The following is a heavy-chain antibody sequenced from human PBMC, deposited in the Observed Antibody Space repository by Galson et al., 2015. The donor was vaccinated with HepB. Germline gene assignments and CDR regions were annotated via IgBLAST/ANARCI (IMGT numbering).Heavy chain of an antibody. D-gene: IGHD3-3*01. Sequence: SLRLSCAASGFTFSSYTMNWVRQAPGKGLEWVAIIGYRETYKHYADSVKGRFAISRDNAKNSVYLQMNRLRVEDTAIYYCASDASEWSRDYWGQGTLVAVSS. J-gene: IGHJ4*02. CDR1: GFTFSSYT. V-gene: IGHV3-21*01. CDR2: IGYRETYK. CDR3: ASDASEWSRDY.